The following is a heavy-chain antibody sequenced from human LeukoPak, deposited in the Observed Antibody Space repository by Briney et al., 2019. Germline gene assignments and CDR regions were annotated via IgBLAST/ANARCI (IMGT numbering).Heavy chain of an antibody. CDR1: GGSISSSNW. V-gene: IGHV4-4*02. CDR2: IYHSGST. CDR3: VRSGASRIKNCSSTSCYLPI. J-gene: IGHJ3*02. D-gene: IGHD2-2*01. Sequence: PSETLSLTCAVSGGSISSSNWWSWVRQPPGKGLEWIGEIYHSGSTNYNPSLKSRVTISVDTSKNQFSLKLSSVTAADTAVYYCVRSGASRIKNCSSTSCYLPIWGQGTMVTVSS.